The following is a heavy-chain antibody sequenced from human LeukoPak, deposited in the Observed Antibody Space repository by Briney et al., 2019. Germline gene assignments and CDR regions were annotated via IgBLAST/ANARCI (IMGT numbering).Heavy chain of an antibody. CDR3: ASHAFGGGF. Sequence: PSETLSLTCTVSGGSISSSRYYWGWIRQPPGKALEWIGSIYYSGSTYYNPSLKRRVTISVDTSKYQYSLKLSAVTAADTAVYYCASHAFGGGFWGQGTLVTVSS. J-gene: IGHJ4*02. V-gene: IGHV4-39*01. CDR2: IYYSGST. CDR1: GGSISSSRYY. D-gene: IGHD3-16*01.